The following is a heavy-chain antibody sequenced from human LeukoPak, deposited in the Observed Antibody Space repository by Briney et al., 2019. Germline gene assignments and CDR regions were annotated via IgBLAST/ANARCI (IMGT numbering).Heavy chain of an antibody. J-gene: IGHJ4*02. CDR2: IRGGGSDT. V-gene: IGHV3-23*01. D-gene: IGHD4-17*01. CDR1: GFTFSSNT. Sequence: PGGSLRLSCAASGFTFSSNTMTWVRQVSGKGLEWVSSIRGGGSDTHYAGTVRGRFTISRDNSKNTLYLQMNSLRAEDTAVYYCARVRRTVTTGIDYWGQGTLVTVSS. CDR3: ARVRRTVTTGIDY.